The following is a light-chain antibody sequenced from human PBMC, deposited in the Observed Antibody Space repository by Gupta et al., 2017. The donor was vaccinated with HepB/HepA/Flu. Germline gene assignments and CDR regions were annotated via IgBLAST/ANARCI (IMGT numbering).Light chain of an antibody. J-gene: IGKJ4*01. V-gene: IGKV1-27*01. CDR3: QTFKSAPFT. CDR1: QVIANY. Sequence: DVQMTQSPSSLAASVGDRVTITCRASQVIANYLAWYQQKPGKVPKLIINTASTLESEVPSRFSGNGSGTDFTLTISSLQPEDVATYYCQTFKSAPFTFGGGTKVEIK. CDR2: TAS.